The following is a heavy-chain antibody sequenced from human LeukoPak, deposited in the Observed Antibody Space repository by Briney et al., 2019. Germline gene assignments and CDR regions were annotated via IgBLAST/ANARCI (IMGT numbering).Heavy chain of an antibody. Sequence: PGGSLRLSCAASGFTFSRYWMHWVRQTPGKGLVWVSRINSDGSSTRYAGSVKGRFTISRDNAKNTLDLQMSSLRAEDTAVYYCARVDCSGGSCYFDDWGQGTLVTVSS. CDR1: GFTFSRYW. CDR2: INSDGSST. D-gene: IGHD2-15*01. CDR3: ARVDCSGGSCYFDD. V-gene: IGHV3-74*01. J-gene: IGHJ4*02.